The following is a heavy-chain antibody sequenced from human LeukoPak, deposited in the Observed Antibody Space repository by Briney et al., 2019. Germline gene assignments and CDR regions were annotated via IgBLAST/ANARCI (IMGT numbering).Heavy chain of an antibody. CDR3: ARGCGTRCYMYYYGMDV. D-gene: IGHD2-2*02. V-gene: IGHV4-59*06. CDR1: GGSLSSYY. CDR2: IYYSGST. Sequence: SETLSLTCTVSGGSLSSYYWSWIRQHPGKGLEWIGYIYYSGSTYYNPSLKSRVTISVDTSKNQFSLKLSSVTAADTAVYYCARGCGTRCYMYYYGMDVWGQGTTVTVSS. J-gene: IGHJ6*02.